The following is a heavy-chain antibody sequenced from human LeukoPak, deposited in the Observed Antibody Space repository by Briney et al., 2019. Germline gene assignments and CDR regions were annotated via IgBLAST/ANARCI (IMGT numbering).Heavy chain of an antibody. CDR2: INPNSGGT. CDR1: GYTFTGYY. D-gene: IGHD6-6*01. J-gene: IGHJ4*02. CDR3: ARVLYSSSSGDY. Sequence: ASVKVSCKASGYTFTGYYMHWVRQAPGQGLEWMGWINPNSGGTNYAQKFQGRVTMTSDTSISTAYMELSRLRSDDTAVYYCARVLYSSSSGDYWGQGTLVTVSS. V-gene: IGHV1-2*02.